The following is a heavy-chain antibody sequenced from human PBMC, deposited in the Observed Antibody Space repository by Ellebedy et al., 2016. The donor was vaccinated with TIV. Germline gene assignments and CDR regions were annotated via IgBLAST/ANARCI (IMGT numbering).Heavy chain of an antibody. J-gene: IGHJ4*02. Sequence: SETLSLXCSVSNGSITGSTYYWGWIRQPPGKGLEWIGEINPSGSTYYNPSLKSRVTISVDTSKNDFSLKLRSVTAADTAVYYCARHVNHNSRADYWGQGTLVTVSS. CDR3: ARHVNHNSRADY. CDR2: INPSGST. D-gene: IGHD2/OR15-2a*01. CDR1: NGSITGSTYY. V-gene: IGHV4-39*01.